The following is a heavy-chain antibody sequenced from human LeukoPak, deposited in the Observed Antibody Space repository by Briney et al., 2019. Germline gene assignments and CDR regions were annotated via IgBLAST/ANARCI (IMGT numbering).Heavy chain of an antibody. CDR1: GFTFSSYA. Sequence: PGGSLRLSCAASGFTFSSYAMSWVRQAPGKGQEWVSAISGSGGSTYYADSVKGRFTISRDNSKNTLYLQMNSLRAEDTAVYYCAKDRAVAGSKGWFDPWGQGTLVTVSS. CDR3: AKDRAVAGSKGWFDP. V-gene: IGHV3-23*01. CDR2: ISGSGGST. J-gene: IGHJ5*02. D-gene: IGHD6-19*01.